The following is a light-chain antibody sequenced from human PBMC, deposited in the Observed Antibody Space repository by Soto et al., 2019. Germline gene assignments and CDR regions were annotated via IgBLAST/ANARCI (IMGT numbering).Light chain of an antibody. V-gene: IGKV3-15*01. CDR1: HTVGYS. Sequence: EIMMTQSPATLSSSPGEGATLSCRASHTVGYSLAWYQQKPGQAPRLLIYGASTRVTGIPARFSGSGSQTEFTLTISSRQSEDFAVYYCQQYKNWPAYTFGQGTKLEIK. CDR2: GAS. CDR3: QQYKNWPAYT. J-gene: IGKJ2*01.